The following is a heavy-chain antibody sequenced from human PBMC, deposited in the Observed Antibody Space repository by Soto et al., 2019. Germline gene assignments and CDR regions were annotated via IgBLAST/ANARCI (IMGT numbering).Heavy chain of an antibody. CDR1: GYDFFKYN. CDR3: TRADSDVVILPDVRPLFDL. CDR2: INPNGGYT. Sequence: QVQLVQSGAEVKKPGASVKVSCKTSGYDFFKYNMHWVRQAPGQGLEWMGVINPNGGYTRHAQKFQGRVIMTRDTSSKIVYMELSGLTTADTAMYYCTRADSDVVILPDVRPLFDLWGQEALVTVSS. D-gene: IGHD2-21*02. J-gene: IGHJ4*02. V-gene: IGHV1-46*01.